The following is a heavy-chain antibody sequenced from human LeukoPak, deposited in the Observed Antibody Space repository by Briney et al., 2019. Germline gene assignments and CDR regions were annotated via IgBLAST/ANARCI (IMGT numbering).Heavy chain of an antibody. CDR3: ARDGADSSSGDYYYYYMDV. J-gene: IGHJ6*03. CDR1: GGSISSYY. Sequence: PSETLSLTCTVSGGSISSYYWSWIRQPAGKGLEWIGRIYTSGSTNYNPSLKSRVTISVDTSKNQFSLKLSSVTAADTAVYYCARDGADSSSGDYYYYYMDVWGKGTTVTVSS. CDR2: IYTSGST. V-gene: IGHV4-4*07. D-gene: IGHD6-6*01.